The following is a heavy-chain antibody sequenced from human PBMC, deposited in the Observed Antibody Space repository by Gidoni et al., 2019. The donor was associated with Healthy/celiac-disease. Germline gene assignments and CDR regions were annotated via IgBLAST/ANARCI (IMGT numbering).Heavy chain of an antibody. CDR3: ARAGKFGYYDFWSGYYNWFDP. Sequence: QVQLQQWGAGLLKPSETLSLTCAVYGGSFSGYYCSWIRQPPGKGLEWIGEINHSGSTNSNPSLKSRVTISVDTSKNQFSLKLSSVTAADTAVYYCARAGKFGYYDFWSGYYNWFDPWGQGTLVTVSS. D-gene: IGHD3-3*01. CDR1: GGSFSGYY. CDR2: INHSGST. V-gene: IGHV4-34*01. J-gene: IGHJ5*02.